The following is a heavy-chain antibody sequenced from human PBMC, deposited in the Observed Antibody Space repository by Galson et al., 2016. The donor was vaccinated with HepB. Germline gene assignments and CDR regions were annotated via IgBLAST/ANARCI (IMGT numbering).Heavy chain of an antibody. CDR3: VRRGDGGYLKASPRYLDY. J-gene: IGHJ4*02. Sequence: SLRLSCAASGFTFSNYNMSWVRQAPGKGLEWISYISSSSSTKYYADSVKGRFTISRDNAKNSLYLQMSSLGDEDTAVYYCVRRGDGGYLKASPRYLDYWGQGTLVTVSS. CDR1: GFTFSNYN. CDR2: ISSSSSTK. V-gene: IGHV3-48*02. D-gene: IGHD3-22*01.